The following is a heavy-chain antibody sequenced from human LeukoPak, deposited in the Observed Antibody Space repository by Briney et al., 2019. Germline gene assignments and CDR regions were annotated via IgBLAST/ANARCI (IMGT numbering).Heavy chain of an antibody. CDR2: IYYSRST. Sequence: PSETLSLTCTVSGGSITTYYWSWIRQPPGKGLEWIGYIYYSRSTNYNPSLKSRVTISVDTSKNQFSLKLSSVTAADTAVYYCAREVGAPDSWGQGTLVTVSS. CDR1: GGSITTYY. V-gene: IGHV4-59*01. D-gene: IGHD1-26*01. J-gene: IGHJ4*02. CDR3: AREVGAPDS.